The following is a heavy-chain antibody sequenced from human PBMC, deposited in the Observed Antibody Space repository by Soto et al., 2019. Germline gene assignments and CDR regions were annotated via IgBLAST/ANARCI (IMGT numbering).Heavy chain of an antibody. CDR3: ARDSVVATHAFDI. Sequence: QVQLVQSGAEVKKPGSSVKVSCKASGGTFSSYAISWVRQAPGQGLEWMGGIIPIFATANYAQKFQGRVTITADDSTNTASMELSSLRSEDTAVYYCARDSVVATHAFDIWGQGTMVTVSS. D-gene: IGHD1-26*01. V-gene: IGHV1-69*12. J-gene: IGHJ3*02. CDR2: IIPIFATA. CDR1: GGTFSSYA.